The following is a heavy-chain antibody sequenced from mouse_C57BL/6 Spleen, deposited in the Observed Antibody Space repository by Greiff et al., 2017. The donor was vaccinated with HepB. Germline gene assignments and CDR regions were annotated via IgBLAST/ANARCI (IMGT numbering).Heavy chain of an antibody. J-gene: IGHJ4*01. CDR3: ARGDYYGSSSHYYAMDY. CDR2: IYPGDGDT. D-gene: IGHD1-1*01. Sequence: VQLQQSGPELVKPGASVKISCKASGYAFSSSWMNWVKQRPGKGLEWIGRIYPGDGDTNYNGKFKGKATLTADKSSSTAYMQLRSLKSEDSAVYFCARGDYYGSSSHYYAMDYWGQGTSVTVSS. CDR1: GYAFSSSW. V-gene: IGHV1-82*01.